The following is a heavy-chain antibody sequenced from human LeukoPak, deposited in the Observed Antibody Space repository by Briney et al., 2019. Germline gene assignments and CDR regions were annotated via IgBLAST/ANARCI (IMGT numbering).Heavy chain of an antibody. V-gene: IGHV3-30*02. CDR1: GFTFSSYG. Sequence: PGGSLRLSCAASGFTFSSYGMHWVRQAPGKGLEWVAFIRYDGSNKYYADSVKGRFTISRDNSKNTLYLQMNSLRAEDTAVYYCAKDWGSGWVTPFDYWGQGTLVTVSS. J-gene: IGHJ4*02. CDR2: IRYDGSNK. D-gene: IGHD6-19*01. CDR3: AKDWGSGWVTPFDY.